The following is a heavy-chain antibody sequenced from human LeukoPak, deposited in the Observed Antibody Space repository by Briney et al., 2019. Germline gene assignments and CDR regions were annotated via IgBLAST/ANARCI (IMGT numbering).Heavy chain of an antibody. CDR1: GGSISSSNYY. D-gene: IGHD3-22*01. Sequence: SETLSLTCTVSGGSISSSNYYWGWIRQPPGKGLEWIGSIYYSGSTYYNPSLKSRVTISVDTSKNQFSLKLSSVTAADTAVYYCARVGRYYDSSGQYNWFDPWGQGTLVTVSS. J-gene: IGHJ5*02. V-gene: IGHV4-39*07. CDR3: ARVGRYYDSSGQYNWFDP. CDR2: IYYSGST.